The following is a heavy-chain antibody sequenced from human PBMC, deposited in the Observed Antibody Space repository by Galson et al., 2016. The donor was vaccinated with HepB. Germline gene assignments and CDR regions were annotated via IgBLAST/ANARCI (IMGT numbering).Heavy chain of an antibody. CDR2: INEDGTEK. V-gene: IGHV3-7*01. J-gene: IGHJ6*02. Sequence: SLRLSCAVSGLTFGRFWMSWVRQAPGKGPEWVASINEDGTEKYHVDSATGRFTISRDNAKNAFYLQMNSLRDEDTAVYFCARGHHALEVWGQGTAVRVSS. D-gene: IGHD1-14*01. CDR3: ARGHHALEV. CDR1: GLTFGRFW.